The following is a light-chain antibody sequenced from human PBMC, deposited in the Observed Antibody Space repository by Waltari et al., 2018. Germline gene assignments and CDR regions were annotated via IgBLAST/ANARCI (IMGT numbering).Light chain of an antibody. CDR1: QTITGSW. J-gene: IGKJ4*01. CDR3: QQYDGSVVT. Sequence: EIVLTQSPGTLSVSPGERVPVSSRASQTITGSWLTWYHQKPGQAPRLLIYGASNRAPGIPDRFSGSGSGTDFTLTISRLEPEDSAVYYCQQYDGSVVTFGGGTKVEIK. V-gene: IGKV3-20*01. CDR2: GAS.